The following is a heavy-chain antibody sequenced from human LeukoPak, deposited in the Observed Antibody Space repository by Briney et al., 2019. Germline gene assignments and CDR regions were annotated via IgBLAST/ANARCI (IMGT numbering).Heavy chain of an antibody. CDR3: ARGQVGDYRPSLLDY. J-gene: IGHJ4*02. CDR2: IYYSGGT. D-gene: IGHD4-17*01. CDR1: GGSISSYY. V-gene: IGHV4-59*01. Sequence: SETPSLTCTVSGGSISSYYWSWIRQPPGKGPEWIGYIYYSGGTTYNPSLKSRVTISLDTSKNQFSLKLSSVTAADTAVYHCARGQVGDYRPSLLDYWGQGTLVTVSS.